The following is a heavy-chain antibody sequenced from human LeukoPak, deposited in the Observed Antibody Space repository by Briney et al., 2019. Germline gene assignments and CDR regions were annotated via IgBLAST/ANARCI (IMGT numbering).Heavy chain of an antibody. J-gene: IGHJ4*02. CDR1: EYTFTSYY. CDR2: ISPSSGST. V-gene: IGHV1-46*01. CDR3: ARLGTGGRGYYFDY. D-gene: IGHD3/OR15-3a*01. Sequence: ASVKVSCKASEYTFTSYYMHWVRQAPGQGLEWMGIISPSSGSTSYAQMFQGRVAMTRDTSTSTVYMEPSGLRYEDTAVYYCARLGTGGRGYYFDYWGQGTLVTVSS.